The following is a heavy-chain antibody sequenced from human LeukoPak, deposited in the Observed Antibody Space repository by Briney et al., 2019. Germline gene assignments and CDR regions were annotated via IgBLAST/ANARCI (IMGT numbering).Heavy chain of an antibody. V-gene: IGHV4-31*03. CDR2: IYYSGST. Sequence: SETLSLTCTVSGGSISSGGYYWSWIRQHPGKGLEWIGYIYYSGSTYYNPSLKSRVTISVDRSKNQFSLKLSSVTAADTAVYYCARERGRSNWFDPWGQGTLVTVSS. J-gene: IGHJ5*02. CDR1: GGSISSGGYY. CDR3: ARERGRSNWFDP.